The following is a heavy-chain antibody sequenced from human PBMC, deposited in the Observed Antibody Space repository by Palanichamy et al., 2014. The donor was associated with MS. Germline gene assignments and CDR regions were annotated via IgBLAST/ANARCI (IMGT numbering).Heavy chain of an antibody. J-gene: IGHJ4*02. CDR1: GFTFHDYT. CDR2: INWNGGVI. D-gene: IGHD6-13*01. Sequence: EVQLVQSGGAAVQPGGSLRLSCAASGFTFHDYTMHWVRQAPGKGLEWISYINWNGGVIIYADSVKGRFTISRDNSKNSLYLQMSSLRSDDTALYYCAKDIINSRTAGDFDYWGQGTLVTVSS. CDR3: AKDIINSRTAGDFDY. V-gene: IGHV3-43*01.